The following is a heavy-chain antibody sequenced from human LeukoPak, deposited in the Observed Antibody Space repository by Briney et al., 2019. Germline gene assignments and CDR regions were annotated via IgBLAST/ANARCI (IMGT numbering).Heavy chain of an antibody. J-gene: IGHJ4*02. Sequence: SETLSLTCTVPGGSISSYYWSWIRQPAGKGLEWIGRIYASGSTNYNPSLKSRVTMSVEMSKNQFSLKLSSVTAADTAVYYCASYSSSGAYFDYWGQGTLVTVSS. CDR1: GGSISSYY. CDR3: ASYSSSGAYFDY. CDR2: IYASGST. V-gene: IGHV4-4*07. D-gene: IGHD6-6*01.